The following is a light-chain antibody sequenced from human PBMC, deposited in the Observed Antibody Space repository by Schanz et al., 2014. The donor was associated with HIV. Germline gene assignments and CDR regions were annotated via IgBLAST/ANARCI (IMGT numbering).Light chain of an antibody. V-gene: IGLV1-40*01. J-gene: IGLJ3*02. CDR1: SSNIGADYD. CDR2: DNT. Sequence: QSVLTQPPSVSGAPGQRITISCTGSSSNIGADYDVHWYQLLPGTAPKLLIFDNTNRPSGVPARFSGSKSGSSASLAISGLQSEDEADYYCAAWNDSSWVFGGGTKLTVL. CDR3: AAWNDSSWV.